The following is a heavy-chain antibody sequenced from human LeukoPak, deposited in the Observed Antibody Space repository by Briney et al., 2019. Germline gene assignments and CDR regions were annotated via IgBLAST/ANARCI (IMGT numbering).Heavy chain of an antibody. CDR3: ARDGAIVAAGYSYYHYYLDV. V-gene: IGHV1-18*01. J-gene: IGHJ6*03. CDR2: ISAYNGNT. Sequence: ASVKVSCMASGYTFTSYGISWVRQAPGQGLEWMGWISAYNGNTNYAQKLQGRVTMTTDTSTSTVYMELRRLRSDDTAVYHCARDGAIVAAGYSYYHYYLDVWGKGTTVTVSS. D-gene: IGHD6-13*01. CDR1: GYTFTSYG.